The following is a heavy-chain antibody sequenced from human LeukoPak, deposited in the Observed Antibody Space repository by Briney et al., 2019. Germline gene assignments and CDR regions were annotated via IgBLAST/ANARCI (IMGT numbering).Heavy chain of an antibody. CDR3: ARAGSRATNHAFDI. V-gene: IGHV4-30-2*01. J-gene: IGHJ3*02. Sequence: KPSETLSLTCAVSGGSISSGGYTWSWLRQPPGKGRVCIGYIYDSGSTYYNPALESRVTISVDRSKTQFSLKLASEPPVDTPGYYCARAGSRATNHAFDIWGQGTMVTVSS. CDR2: IYDSGST. D-gene: IGHD1-26*01. CDR1: GGSISSGGYT.